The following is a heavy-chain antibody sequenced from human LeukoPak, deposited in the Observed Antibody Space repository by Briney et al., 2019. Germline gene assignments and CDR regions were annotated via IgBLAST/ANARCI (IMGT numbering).Heavy chain of an antibody. CDR2: INSDGSST. V-gene: IGHV3-74*01. Sequence: SRGSLRLSCAASGFTFSSYWMHWVRQAPGKGLVWVSRINSDGSSTSYADSVKGRFTISRDNAKNTLYLQMNSLRAEDTAVYYCARDKLGVGYYDSSGYYFDYWGQGTLVTVSS. J-gene: IGHJ4*02. D-gene: IGHD3-22*01. CDR3: ARDKLGVGYYDSSGYYFDY. CDR1: GFTFSSYW.